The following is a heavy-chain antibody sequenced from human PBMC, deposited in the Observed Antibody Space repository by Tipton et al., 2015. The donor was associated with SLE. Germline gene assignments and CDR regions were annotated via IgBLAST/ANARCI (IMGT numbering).Heavy chain of an antibody. CDR3: ARGRDGFNWDAFDI. J-gene: IGHJ3*02. CDR2: ISYSGST. D-gene: IGHD5-24*01. Sequence: TLSLTCTVSGGSIYSTSYYWAWIRKPPGKELEWIGIISYSGSTYYNPSLTSRVTMSVDTSKNQFSLKLRSVTAADTAVYYCARGRDGFNWDAFDIWGQGPMVTVSS. CDR1: GGSIYSTSYY. V-gene: IGHV4-39*07.